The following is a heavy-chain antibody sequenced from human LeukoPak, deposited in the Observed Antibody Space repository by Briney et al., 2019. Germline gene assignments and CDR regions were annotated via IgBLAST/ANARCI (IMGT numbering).Heavy chain of an antibody. CDR2: IYYSEST. D-gene: IGHD3-10*01. CDR3: ARVVITMVRGGYFDY. CDR1: GGSISSSSYY. Sequence: SETLSLTCTVSGGSISSSSYYWGWIRQPPGKGLEWIGSIYYSESTYYNPSLKSRVTISVDTSKNQFSLKLSSVTAADTAVYYCARVVITMVRGGYFDYWGQGTLVTVSS. J-gene: IGHJ4*02. V-gene: IGHV4-39*07.